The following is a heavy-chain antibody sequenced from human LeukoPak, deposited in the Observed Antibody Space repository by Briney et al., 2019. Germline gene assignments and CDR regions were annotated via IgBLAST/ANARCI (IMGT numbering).Heavy chain of an antibody. V-gene: IGHV5-51*03. J-gene: IGHJ3*02. D-gene: IGHD3-3*01. Sequence: KPGESLKISCKGSGYSFTSYWIGWVRQMPGKGLEWMGIIYPGDSDTRNSPSFQGQVTISADKSISTAYLQWSSLKASDTAMYYCARLEPGDGVVITNDAFDIWGQGAMVTVSS. CDR1: GYSFTSYW. CDR2: IYPGDSDT. CDR3: ARLEPGDGVVITNDAFDI.